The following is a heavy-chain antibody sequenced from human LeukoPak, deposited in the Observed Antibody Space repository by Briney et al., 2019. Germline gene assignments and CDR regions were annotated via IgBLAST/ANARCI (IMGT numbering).Heavy chain of an antibody. CDR1: GFTFSSYA. Sequence: PGGSLRLSCAASGFTFSSYAMHWVRQAPGKGLEWVAVISHDGSNKYYADSVKGRFTISRDNSKNTLYLQMNSLRAEDTAVYYCARDHRGYSGYDYFDYWGQGTLVTVSS. CDR3: ARDHRGYSGYDYFDY. CDR2: ISHDGSNK. D-gene: IGHD5-12*01. V-gene: IGHV3-30-3*01. J-gene: IGHJ4*02.